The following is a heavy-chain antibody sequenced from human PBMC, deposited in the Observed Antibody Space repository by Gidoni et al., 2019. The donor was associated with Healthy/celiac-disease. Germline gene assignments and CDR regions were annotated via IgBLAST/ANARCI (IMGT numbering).Heavy chain of an antibody. CDR3: AREGPTSDYYGMDV. CDR1: GFTFSSYA. J-gene: IGHJ6*02. D-gene: IGHD2-2*01. Sequence: QVQLVESGGGVVQPGRSLRLSCAASGFTFSSYAMHWVRQAPGKGLEWVAVISYDGSNKYYADSVKGRFTISRDNSKNTLYLQMNSLRAEDTAVYYCAREGPTSDYYGMDVWGQGTTVTVSS. CDR2: ISYDGSNK. V-gene: IGHV3-30-3*01.